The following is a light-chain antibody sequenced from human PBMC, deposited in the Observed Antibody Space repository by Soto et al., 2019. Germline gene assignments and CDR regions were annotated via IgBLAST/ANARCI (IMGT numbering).Light chain of an antibody. V-gene: IGKV1-39*01. CDR2: AAA. J-gene: IGKJ2*01. CDR1: QSISYY. Sequence: DIKMTQSPSSLSASVGDRVTITCRASQSISYYLNWYQQKPGKAPKLLLYAAASLQSGVPSRFRGSGSGPDFTLTNSTLQPEDFATYYCQQSYSTLYTVGQGTKLEIK. CDR3: QQSYSTLYT.